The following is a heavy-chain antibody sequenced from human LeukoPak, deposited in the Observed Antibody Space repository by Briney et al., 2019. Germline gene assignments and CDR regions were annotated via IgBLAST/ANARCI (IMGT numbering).Heavy chain of an antibody. CDR1: GYTFTNYG. J-gene: IGHJ6*02. Sequence: ASVKVSCKASGYTFTNYGISWVRQAPGQGLEWMGWISAYNGNTNYAQKLQGRVTVTTDTSTSTAYMELRSLRSDDTAVYYCARQKWEQQGRDYYFNGLDVWGPGTTVIVSS. CDR3: ARQKWEQQGRDYYFNGLDV. D-gene: IGHD1/OR15-1a*01. CDR2: ISAYNGNT. V-gene: IGHV1-18*01.